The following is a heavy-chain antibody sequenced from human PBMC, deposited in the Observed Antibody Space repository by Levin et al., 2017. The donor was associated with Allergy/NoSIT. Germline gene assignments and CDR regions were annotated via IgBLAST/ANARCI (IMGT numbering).Heavy chain of an antibody. CDR1: GFIFRNYV. D-gene: IGHD6-13*01. J-gene: IGHJ4*02. CDR2: IGGSGDSA. V-gene: IGHV3-23*01. Sequence: GGSLRLSCAASGFIFRNYVMTWPRQSPRKGLEWVSSIGGSGDSAYYADSVKGRFTVSRDNSKNTLYLQMSSLGAEDTAVYYCAKKFDGGSSWYAFDHWGQGTLVTVSS. CDR3: AKKFDGGSSWYAFDH.